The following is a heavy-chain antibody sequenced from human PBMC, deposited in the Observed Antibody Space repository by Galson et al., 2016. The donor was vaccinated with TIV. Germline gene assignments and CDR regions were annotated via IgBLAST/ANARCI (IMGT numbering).Heavy chain of an antibody. V-gene: IGHV2-5*02. CDR3: AHRGDGHNKIFDH. D-gene: IGHD5-24*01. CDR2: IYWDDRK. J-gene: IGHJ1*01. Sequence: PALVKPTQTLTLTCSFSGFSLTTSGVGVGWIRQPPRKALEWLGFIYWDDRKLYSPSLKNRLTITRDTSKNQVVLTMTNMDPVDTATYYCAHRGDGHNKIFDHWGQGTLVTVSS. CDR1: GFSLTTSGVG.